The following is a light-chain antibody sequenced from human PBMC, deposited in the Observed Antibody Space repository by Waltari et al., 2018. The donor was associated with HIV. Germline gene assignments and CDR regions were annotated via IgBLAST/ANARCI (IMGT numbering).Light chain of an antibody. CDR3: QSYDSSLSASV. CDR2: LNT. V-gene: IGLV1-40*01. CDR1: NYNLGAGYD. J-gene: IGLJ2*01. Sequence: QSVLTQPPSVSGAPGQRVTISCTGNNYNLGAGYDVHWYQQLPRPAPKVVMYLNTLRPAGIPDRFSGSKSDTSASLAITGRQAEDEPDYDCQSYDSSLSASVFGGGTKLTV.